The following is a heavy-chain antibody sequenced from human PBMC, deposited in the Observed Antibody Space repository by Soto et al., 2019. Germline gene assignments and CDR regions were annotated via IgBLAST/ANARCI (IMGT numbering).Heavy chain of an antibody. D-gene: IGHD2-21*02. V-gene: IGHV1-46*01. CDR2: VNPSGGHT. CDR1: GDTFTDYY. Sequence: QVQLMQSGAEVKKPGPSVKVSCKASGDTFTDYYIYWVRQAPGQGLEWMGTVNPSGGHTTYAQHFLGRVTMTRDTSTSTLYMELTSLTSDDTAIYYCARGGHVVVVTAALDYWGQGTLVTVSS. J-gene: IGHJ4*02. CDR3: ARGGHVVVVTAALDY.